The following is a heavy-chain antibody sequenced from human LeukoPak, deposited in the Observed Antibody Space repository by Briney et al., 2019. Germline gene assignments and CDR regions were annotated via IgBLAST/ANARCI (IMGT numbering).Heavy chain of an antibody. Sequence: TSQTLSLTCTVSGGSISSGDYYWSWIRQPPGKGLEWIGYIYYSGSTNYNPSLKSRVTISVDTSKNQFSLKLSSVTAADTAVYYCARRARYCSSTSCYEGYYYYYMDVWGKGTTVTVSS. CDR2: IYYSGST. CDR1: GGSISSGDYY. D-gene: IGHD2-2*01. J-gene: IGHJ6*03. CDR3: ARRARYCSSTSCYEGYYYYYMDV. V-gene: IGHV4-61*08.